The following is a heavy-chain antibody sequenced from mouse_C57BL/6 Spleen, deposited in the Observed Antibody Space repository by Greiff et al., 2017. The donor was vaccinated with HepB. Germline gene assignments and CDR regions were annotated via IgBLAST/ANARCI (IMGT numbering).Heavy chain of an antibody. V-gene: IGHV5-16*01. J-gene: IGHJ1*03. CDR1: GFTFSDYY. Sequence: EVKLVESEGGLVQPGSSMKLSCTASGFTFSDYYMAWVRQVPEKGLEWVANINYDGSSTYYLDSLKSRFIISRDNAKNILYLQMSSLKSEDTATYYCARDFYFDVWGTGTTVTVSS. CDR2: INYDGSST. CDR3: ARDFYFDV.